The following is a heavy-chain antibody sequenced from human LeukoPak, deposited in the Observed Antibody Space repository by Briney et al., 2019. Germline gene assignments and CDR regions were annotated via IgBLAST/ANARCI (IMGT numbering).Heavy chain of an antibody. CDR2: INHSGST. V-gene: IGHV4-34*01. CDR3: AGGSNDYYSGYYTGIRWGWFDA. D-gene: IGHD3-3*01. J-gene: IGHJ5*02. CDR1: GGSFSGYY. Sequence: SETMSLTCAVYGGSFSGYYWSWIRQPPGKGQEGIGEINHSGSTNYNPSLKSRVTISVDTSKNQFSLKLSSVTAADTAECYCAGGSNDYYSGYYTGIRWGWFDARGQGILVSVSS.